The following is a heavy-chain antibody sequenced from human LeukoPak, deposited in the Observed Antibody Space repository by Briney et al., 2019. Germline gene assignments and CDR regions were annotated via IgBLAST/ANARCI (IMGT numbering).Heavy chain of an antibody. CDR2: ISGSGGST. D-gene: IGHD2-15*01. Sequence: QTGGSLRLSCAASGFTFSSYAMSWVRQAPGKGLEWVSAISGSGGSTYYADSVKGRFTISRDNSKNTLYLQMNSLRAEDTAVYCCANSGCSGGSCYSWGYYYGMDVWGQGTTVTVSS. J-gene: IGHJ6*02. CDR3: ANSGCSGGSCYSWGYYYGMDV. CDR1: GFTFSSYA. V-gene: IGHV3-23*01.